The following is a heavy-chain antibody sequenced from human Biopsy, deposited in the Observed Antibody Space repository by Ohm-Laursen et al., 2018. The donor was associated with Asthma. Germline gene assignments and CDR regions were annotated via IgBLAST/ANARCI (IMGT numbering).Heavy chain of an antibody. CDR3: ASQSSGPDFWSGYYYFDY. Sequence: PRLSCAASGFTFSTYAMHWVRQAPGKGLEWVAVISYDGSNKYYADSVKGRFTISRDNSKNTLYLQMNSLRAEDTAVYYCASQSSGPDFWSGYYYFDYWGQGTLVTVSS. J-gene: IGHJ4*02. V-gene: IGHV3-30-3*01. CDR2: ISYDGSNK. CDR1: GFTFSTYA. D-gene: IGHD3-3*01.